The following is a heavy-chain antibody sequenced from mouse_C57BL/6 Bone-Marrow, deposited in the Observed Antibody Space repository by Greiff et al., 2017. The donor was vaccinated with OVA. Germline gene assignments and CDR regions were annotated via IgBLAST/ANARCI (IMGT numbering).Heavy chain of an antibody. D-gene: IGHD1-1*01. J-gene: IGHJ2*01. V-gene: IGHV1-5*01. CDR2: IYPGNSDT. Sequence: EVQGVESGTVLARPGASVKMSCKTSGYTFTSYWMHWVKQRPGQGLEWIGAIYPGNSDTSYNQKFKGKAKLTAVTSASTAYMELSSLTNEDSAVYYCTRRALLRYLFDYGGQGTTLTVSS. CDR1: GYTFTSYW. CDR3: TRRALLRYLFDY.